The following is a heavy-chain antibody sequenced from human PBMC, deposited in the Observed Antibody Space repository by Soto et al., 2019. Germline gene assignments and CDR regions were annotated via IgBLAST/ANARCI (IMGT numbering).Heavy chain of an antibody. Sequence: SETLSLTCTVSGGSISSYYWSWIRQPPGKGLEWIGYIYYSGSTNYNPSLKSRVTISVDTSKNQFSLKLSSVTAADTAVYYCARGPDWLSFDDWGQGTLVTVAS. CDR2: IYYSGST. CDR1: GGSISSYY. V-gene: IGHV4-59*01. CDR3: ARGPDWLSFDD. D-gene: IGHD5-12*01. J-gene: IGHJ4*02.